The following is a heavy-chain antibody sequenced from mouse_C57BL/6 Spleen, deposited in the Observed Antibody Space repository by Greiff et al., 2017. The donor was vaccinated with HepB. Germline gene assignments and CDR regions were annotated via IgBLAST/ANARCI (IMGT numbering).Heavy chain of an antibody. J-gene: IGHJ3*01. CDR2: ISSGSSTI. D-gene: IGHD3-2*02. Sequence: EVMLVESGGGLVKPGGSLKLSCAASGFTFSDYGMHWVRQAPEKGLEWVAYISSGSSTIYYADTVKGRFTISRDNAKNTLFLQMTSLRSEDTAMYYCARQGQLRLPFAYWGQGTLVTVSA. V-gene: IGHV5-17*01. CDR3: ARQGQLRLPFAY. CDR1: GFTFSDYG.